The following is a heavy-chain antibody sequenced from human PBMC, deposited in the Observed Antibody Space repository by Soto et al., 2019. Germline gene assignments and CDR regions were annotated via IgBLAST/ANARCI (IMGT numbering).Heavy chain of an antibody. CDR2: INHSGST. V-gene: IGHV4-34*01. CDR1: GGSFSVYY. J-gene: IGHJ4*02. CDR3: ARPRGYDYVWGSYRPYYFDY. D-gene: IGHD3-16*02. Sequence: SETLSLTCAVYGGSFSVYYWSWIRHPPGKGLEWIGEINHSGSTNYNPSLKSRVTISVDTSKNQFSLKLSSVTAADTAVYYCARPRGYDYVWGSYRPYYFDYWGQGTLVTVSS.